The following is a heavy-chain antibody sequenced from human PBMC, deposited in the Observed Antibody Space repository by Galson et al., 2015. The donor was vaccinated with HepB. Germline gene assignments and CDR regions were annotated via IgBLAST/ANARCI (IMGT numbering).Heavy chain of an antibody. D-gene: IGHD3-22*01. V-gene: IGHV3-48*03. J-gene: IGHJ5*02. CDR1: GFSFTSYE. Sequence: SLRLSCAASGFSFTSYEMNWVRQAPGKGLEWVSYISSGGTTRYYTNSVKGRFTISRDNAKNSLYLQMNSLRAEDTAVYYCAREEDYYDSSDEGGWFDPWGQGTLVTVSS. CDR3: AREEDYYDSSDEGGWFDP. CDR2: ISSGGTTR.